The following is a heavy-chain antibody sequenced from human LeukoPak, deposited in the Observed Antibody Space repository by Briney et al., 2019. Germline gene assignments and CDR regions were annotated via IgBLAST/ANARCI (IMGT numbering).Heavy chain of an antibody. D-gene: IGHD1-26*01. CDR1: GFSFSSFS. CDR3: ARLVGASARINLFDP. CDR2: ISSSSSYI. J-gene: IGHJ5*02. V-gene: IGHV3-21*01. Sequence: GRSLRLSCAASGFSFSSFSMNWVRQAPGKGLEWVSSISSSSSYIYYADSVKGRFTISRDNAKNSLYLQMNSLRAEDKAVYYCARLVGASARINLFDPLGQGPLVTVSS.